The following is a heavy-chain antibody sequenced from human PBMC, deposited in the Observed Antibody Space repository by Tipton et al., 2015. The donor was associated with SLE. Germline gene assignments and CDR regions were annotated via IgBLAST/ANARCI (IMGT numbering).Heavy chain of an antibody. V-gene: IGHV3-7*01. D-gene: IGHD3-3*01. Sequence: SLRLSCVVSGFTFSRYWMSWVRQAPGKGLEWVANINQDGSEKYHVDSVKGRFTISRDNAKNSLDLQMNSLRAEDTAVYYCARRDRYYDFWSIPGYFDYWGQGTLVTVSS. CDR1: GFTFSRYW. CDR2: INQDGSEK. CDR3: ARRDRYYDFWSIPGYFDY. J-gene: IGHJ4*02.